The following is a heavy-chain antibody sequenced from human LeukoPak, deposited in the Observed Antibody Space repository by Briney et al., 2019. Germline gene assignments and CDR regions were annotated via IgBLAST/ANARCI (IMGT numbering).Heavy chain of an antibody. CDR2: ISSSSSNR. CDR3: ARAQYYLDS. J-gene: IGHJ4*02. Sequence: GGSLRLSCAASGFTFSDYYMSWLRQAPGKGLEWVSYISSSSSNRNYADSVKGRFTISRDNAKNSLYLQMNSLRAEDTAVYYCARAQYYLDSWGQGTVVMVSA. CDR1: GFTFSDYY. V-gene: IGHV3-11*06.